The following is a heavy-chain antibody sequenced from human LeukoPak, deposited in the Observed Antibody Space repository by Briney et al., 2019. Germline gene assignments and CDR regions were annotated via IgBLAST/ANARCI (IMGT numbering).Heavy chain of an antibody. CDR2: IIPIFGTA. Sequence: VASVKVSCKASGGTFSSYAISWVRQAPGQGLEWMGGIIPIFGTANYAQKFQGRVTITTDESTNTAYMELSSLRSEDTAVYYCARDLEDWFDPWGRGTLVTVSS. J-gene: IGHJ5*02. CDR1: GGTFSSYA. CDR3: ARDLEDWFDP. D-gene: IGHD1-1*01. V-gene: IGHV1-69*05.